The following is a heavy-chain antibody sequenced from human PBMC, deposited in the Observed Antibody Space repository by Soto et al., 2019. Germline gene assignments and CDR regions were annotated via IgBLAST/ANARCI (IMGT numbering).Heavy chain of an antibody. D-gene: IGHD6-19*01. J-gene: IGHJ4*02. Sequence: ESGGGVVQPGRSLRLSCAASGFTFSSYAMHWVRQAPGKGLEWVAVISYDGSNKYYADSVKGRFTISRDNSKNTLYLQMNSLRAEDTAVYYCAREFGWYSFDYWGQGTLVTVSS. V-gene: IGHV3-30-3*01. CDR2: ISYDGSNK. CDR3: AREFGWYSFDY. CDR1: GFTFSSYA.